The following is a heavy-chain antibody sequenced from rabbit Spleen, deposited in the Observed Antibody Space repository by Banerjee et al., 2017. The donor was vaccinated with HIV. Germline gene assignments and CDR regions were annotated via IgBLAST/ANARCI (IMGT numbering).Heavy chain of an antibody. J-gene: IGHJ4*01. Sequence: QSLEESGGDLVKPEGSLTLTCTASGFSFSSGYYMCWVRQAPGKGLEWIACIYSGSSADTYYASWAKGRFTISKTSSTTVTLQMTSLTAADTATYFCARDSIYASFFSVAYALNLWGQGTLVTVS. D-gene: IGHD6-1*01. V-gene: IGHV1S40*01. CDR3: ARDSIYASFFSVAYALNL. CDR2: IYSGSSADT. CDR1: GFSFSSGYY.